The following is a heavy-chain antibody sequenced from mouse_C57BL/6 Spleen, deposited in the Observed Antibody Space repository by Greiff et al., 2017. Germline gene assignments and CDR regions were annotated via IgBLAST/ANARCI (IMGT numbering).Heavy chain of an antibody. CDR3: ARPGAGRRAMDY. D-gene: IGHD3-3*01. V-gene: IGHV5-17*01. J-gene: IGHJ4*01. CDR1: GFTFSDYG. CDR2: ISSGSSTI. Sequence: EVHLVESGGGLVKPGGSLQLSCAASGFTFSDYGMHWVRQAPEKGLEWVAYISSGSSTIYYAANVKGRFTISRDNAKNTLFLQMTSLRSEDTAMYYCARPGAGRRAMDYWGRGTSVTVSS.